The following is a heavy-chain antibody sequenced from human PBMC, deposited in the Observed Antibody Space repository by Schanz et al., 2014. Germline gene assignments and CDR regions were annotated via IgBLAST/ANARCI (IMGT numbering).Heavy chain of an antibody. CDR1: GYRFIGYY. D-gene: IGHD6-19*01. J-gene: IGHJ6*02. CDR2: GSPYSGDT. V-gene: IGHV1-2*06. Sequence: QVLLVQSGAEVKKPGASVKVSCKASGYRFIGYYVHWVRQAPGQGLEWMGRGSPYSGDTNSAQMVQGRVTMTTATSISTAYLELSRLTSDDTAVFFCARENTAVAGMPRVMDVWGQGTTVTVTS. CDR3: ARENTAVAGMPRVMDV.